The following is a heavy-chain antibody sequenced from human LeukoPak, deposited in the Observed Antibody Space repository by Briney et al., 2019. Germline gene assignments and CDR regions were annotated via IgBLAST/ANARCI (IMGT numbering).Heavy chain of an antibody. Sequence: GGSLRLSCAASGFTFSSYWMSWVRQALGKGLEWVANIKQDGSEKYYVDSVKGRFTISRDNAKNSLYLQMNSLRAEDTAVYYCARVYLEREYYFDYWGQGTLVTVSS. CDR2: IKQDGSEK. J-gene: IGHJ4*02. CDR1: GFTFSSYW. V-gene: IGHV3-7*01. D-gene: IGHD1-1*01. CDR3: ARVYLEREYYFDY.